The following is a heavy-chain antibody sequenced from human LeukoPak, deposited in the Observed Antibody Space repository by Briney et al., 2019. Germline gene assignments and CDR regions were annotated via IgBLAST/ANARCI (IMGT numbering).Heavy chain of an antibody. CDR1: GGSISSSSCY. V-gene: IGHV4-39*07. CDR2: TYYSGST. Sequence: SETLSLTYSVSGGSISSSSCYWGWIRQPPGKGLEWIGSTYYSGSTYYNPSLQSRVIMSVDTSKNQFSLKLSSMTAADTAVYYCARDPYYYDSSGYYLHWYFDLWGRGTLVTVSS. CDR3: ARDPYYYDSSGYYLHWYFDL. D-gene: IGHD3-22*01. J-gene: IGHJ2*01.